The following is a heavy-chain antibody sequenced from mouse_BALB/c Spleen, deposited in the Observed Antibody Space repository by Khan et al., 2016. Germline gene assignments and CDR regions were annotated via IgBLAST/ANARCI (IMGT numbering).Heavy chain of an antibody. Sequence: EVQLEVSGGGLVQPGGSMKLSCVASGFTFSSCWMSWVRQSPEKGLEWVAEIRLKSDNYATHYAESVRGKFTISRDDSKSRLYLQMNSVRAEDTGIYYCTKDSWFAYWGQGTLVTVSA. V-gene: IGHV6-3*01. CDR3: TKDSWFAY. J-gene: IGHJ3*01. CDR1: GFTFSSCW. CDR2: IRLKSDNYAT.